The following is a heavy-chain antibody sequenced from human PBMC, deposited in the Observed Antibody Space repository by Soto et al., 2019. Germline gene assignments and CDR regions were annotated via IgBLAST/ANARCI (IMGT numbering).Heavy chain of an antibody. V-gene: IGHV5-51*01. Sequence: GESLKISCKGSGYSFTSYWIGWVRQMPGKGLEWMGIIYPGDSDTRYSPSFQGQVTISADKSISTAYLQWSSLKASDTAMYYCARMGHIRVVPAANYYYYMDVWGKGTTVTVYS. CDR2: IYPGDSDT. CDR1: GYSFTSYW. J-gene: IGHJ6*03. CDR3: ARMGHIRVVPAANYYYYMDV. D-gene: IGHD2-2*01.